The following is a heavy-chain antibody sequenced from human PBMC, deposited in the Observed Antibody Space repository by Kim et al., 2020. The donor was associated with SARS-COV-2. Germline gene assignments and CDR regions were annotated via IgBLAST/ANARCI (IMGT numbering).Heavy chain of an antibody. CDR1: GFTFGTYD. Sequence: GGSLRLSCIASGFTFGTYDMNWVRQAPGKGLEWVSGITDSGSGTLYADSVKGRFNICRDNSKNTVYLQMNSLRAEDTAVYYCAKDILVPGQHFDYWRQGTLVTVSS. D-gene: IGHD2-21*01. CDR2: ITDSGSGT. V-gene: IGHV3-23*01. CDR3: AKDILVPGQHFDY. J-gene: IGHJ4*02.